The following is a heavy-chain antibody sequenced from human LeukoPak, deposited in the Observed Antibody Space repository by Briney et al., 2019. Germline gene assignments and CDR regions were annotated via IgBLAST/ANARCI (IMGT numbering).Heavy chain of an antibody. CDR3: ATKQWLAPPPDS. CDR1: GFSVIKSW. Sequence: GGSLRLSWAASGFSVIKSWMLWVRQAPGKGLESVSRINTDGTVTTYADSVKGRFTVSRDNADNTMFLQMNSVRDEDTAVYYCATKQWLAPPPDSWGQGTPVTVSS. J-gene: IGHJ4*02. D-gene: IGHD6-19*01. V-gene: IGHV3-74*01. CDR2: INTDGTVT.